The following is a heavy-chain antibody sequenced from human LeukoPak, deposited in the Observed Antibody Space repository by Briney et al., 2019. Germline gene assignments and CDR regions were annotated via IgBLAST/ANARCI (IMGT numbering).Heavy chain of an antibody. V-gene: IGHV4-39*07. CDR1: GDSISSSSYY. CDR2: IYYSGST. J-gene: IGHJ4*02. D-gene: IGHD1-26*01. Sequence: PSETLSLTCTVSGDSISSSSYYWGWIRQPPGKGLEWIGTIYYSGSTNYNPSLKSRVTISVGTSKNQFSLKLSSVTAADTAVYYCARPRSWYSGSYYDYWGQGTLVTVSS. CDR3: ARPRSWYSGSYYDY.